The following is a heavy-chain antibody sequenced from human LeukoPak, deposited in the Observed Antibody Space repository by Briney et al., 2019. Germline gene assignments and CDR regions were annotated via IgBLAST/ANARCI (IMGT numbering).Heavy chain of an antibody. D-gene: IGHD5-24*01. Sequence: SETLSLTCTVSGGSISSGDYYWSWIRQPPGKGLEWIGYIYYSGSTYYNPSLKSRVTISVDTSKNQFSLKLSSVTAADTAVYYCAREDGYHGGRAFDIWGQGTMVTVSS. CDR2: IYYSGST. CDR1: GGSISSGDYY. V-gene: IGHV4-30-4*08. J-gene: IGHJ3*02. CDR3: AREDGYHGGRAFDI.